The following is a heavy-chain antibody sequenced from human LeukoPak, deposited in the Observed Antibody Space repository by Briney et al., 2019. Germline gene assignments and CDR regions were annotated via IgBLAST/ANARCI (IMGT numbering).Heavy chain of an antibody. CDR1: GFTFSNYW. V-gene: IGHV3-7*01. J-gene: IGHJ4*02. CDR2: IKQDGSEK. CDR3: ARNDGDFRQY. Sequence: GGSLRLSCAASGFTFSNYWMSWVHQAPGKGLEWVANIKQDGSEKYYVDSVKGRFTISRDNAKNSLYLQMNSLRAEDTAVYYCARNDGDFRQYWGQGTLVTVSS. D-gene: IGHD4-17*01.